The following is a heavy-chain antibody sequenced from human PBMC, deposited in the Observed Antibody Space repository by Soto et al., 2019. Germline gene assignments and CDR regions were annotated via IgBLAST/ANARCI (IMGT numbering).Heavy chain of an antibody. CDR2: ISYDGSNK. CDR1: GLSFSSYG. Sequence: GGALRLSWADSGLSFSSYGMHWVRQAPGEGLEWVAAISYDGSNKNYLASVEGRFTISRDNSKNTLYLQMNSLRAEDTAVYYCARDRVAERELLPYRYYYYGMDVWGQGTTVTVSS. J-gene: IGHJ6*02. V-gene: IGHV3-30*03. D-gene: IGHD1-26*01. CDR3: ARDRVAERELLPYRYYYYGMDV.